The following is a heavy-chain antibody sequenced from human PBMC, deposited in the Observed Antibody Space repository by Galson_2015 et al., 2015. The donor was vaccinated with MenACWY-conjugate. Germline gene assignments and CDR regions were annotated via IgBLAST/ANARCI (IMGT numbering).Heavy chain of an antibody. CDR3: ARVMNQGESDYIWGSHAY. D-gene: IGHD3-16*01. J-gene: IGHJ4*02. CDR1: GYTFSRHG. V-gene: IGHV1-18*01. CDR2: ISTYNGNT. Sequence: SVKVSCKASGYTFSRHGISWVRQAPGQGLEWMGWISTYNGNTNYAQKFQGRVTMTTDTSTNTAYMEMRSLTPDDTAVYYCARVMNQGESDYIWGSHAYWGQGTLLTVSS.